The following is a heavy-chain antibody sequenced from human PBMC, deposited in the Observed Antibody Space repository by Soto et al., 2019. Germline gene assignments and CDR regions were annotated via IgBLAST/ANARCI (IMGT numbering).Heavy chain of an antibody. J-gene: IGHJ5*02. Sequence: ASVKVSCKASGYTFTSYGISWVRQAPGQGLEWMGWISAYNGNTNYAQKLQGRVTMTTDTSTSTAYMELRSLRSDDTAVYYCARADSSSWYVGWFDPWGQGTLVTVSS. D-gene: IGHD6-13*01. V-gene: IGHV1-18*01. CDR1: GYTFTSYG. CDR2: ISAYNGNT. CDR3: ARADSSSWYVGWFDP.